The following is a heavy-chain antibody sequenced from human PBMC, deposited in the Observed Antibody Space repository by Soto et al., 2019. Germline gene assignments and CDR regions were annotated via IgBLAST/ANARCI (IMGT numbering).Heavy chain of an antibody. CDR3: ARGLPRLYGSGFNYYYYGMDV. CDR2: IIPIFGTA. CDR1: GGTFSSYA. J-gene: IGHJ6*02. Sequence: QVQLVQSGAEVKKPGSSVKVSCKASGGTFSSYAISWVRQAPGQGLEWMGGIIPIFGTANYAQKFQGRVTITADESTSTAYMELRSLRSEDTAVYYSARGLPRLYGSGFNYYYYGMDVWGQGTTDTVS. D-gene: IGHD3-10*01. V-gene: IGHV1-69*12.